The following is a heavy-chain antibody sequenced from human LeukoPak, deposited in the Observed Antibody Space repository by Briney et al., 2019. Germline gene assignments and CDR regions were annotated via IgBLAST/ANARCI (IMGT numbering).Heavy chain of an antibody. D-gene: IGHD3/OR15-3a*01. CDR3: ARERTGFYAEY. CDR2: ISYDGSEQ. Sequence: GGSLRLSCAASGFTFSHYAMYWVRQAPGKGLEWVTLISYDGSEQHYADSVKGRFTISRDSPKNTLYLQMNTLRPEDTAVYYCARERTGFYAEYWGQGTLVTVSS. J-gene: IGHJ4*02. CDR1: GFTFSHYA. V-gene: IGHV3-30*04.